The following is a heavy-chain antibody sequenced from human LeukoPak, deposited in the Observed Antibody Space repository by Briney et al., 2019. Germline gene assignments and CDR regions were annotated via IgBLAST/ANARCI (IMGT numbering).Heavy chain of an antibody. J-gene: IGHJ4*02. CDR1: GFTFSSYW. CDR2: IKQDGSEK. V-gene: IGHV3-7*01. CDR3: ARMAVAGLFDY. Sequence: GGSLRLSCAASGFTFSSYWMSWDRQAPGKGLEWVANIKQDGSEKYYVDSVKGRFTISRDNAKNSLYLQMNSLRAEDTAVYYCARMAVAGLFDYWGQGTLVTVSS. D-gene: IGHD6-19*01.